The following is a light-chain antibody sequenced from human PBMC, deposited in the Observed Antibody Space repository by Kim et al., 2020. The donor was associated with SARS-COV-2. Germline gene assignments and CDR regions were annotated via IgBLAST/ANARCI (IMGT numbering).Light chain of an antibody. Sequence: GSPGERVTLACRASQTVSSNLAWYQQRPGRAPRMLIYGASTRATGIPARFSGSGSGTEFTLTISSLQSEDSAVYYCQQYNNWPQTFGQGTKVDI. J-gene: IGKJ1*01. CDR2: GAS. CDR1: QTVSSN. V-gene: IGKV3-15*01. CDR3: QQYNNWPQT.